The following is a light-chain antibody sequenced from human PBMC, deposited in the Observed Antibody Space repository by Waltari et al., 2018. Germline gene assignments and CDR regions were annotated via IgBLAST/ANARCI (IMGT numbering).Light chain of an antibody. CDR3: QQYYAVRRT. CDR2: WAS. V-gene: IGKV4-1*01. CDR1: QAVLYTSNNKNY. J-gene: IGKJ1*01. Sequence: DIVMTQSPEFLAVPLGERATINCKSSQAVLYTSNNKNYLAWYQQKPGQPPKLLIHWASTRESGVPDRFSGSGSGTDFTLTISSLQADDVAVYYCQQYYAVRRTFGQGTKVEV.